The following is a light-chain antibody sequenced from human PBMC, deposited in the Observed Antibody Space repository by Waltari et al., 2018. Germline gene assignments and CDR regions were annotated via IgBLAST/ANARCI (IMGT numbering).Light chain of an antibody. CDR2: EFS. Sequence: QSALTQPASVSGSPGQSITISCTGTSSDVGGYNYLSWYQQHPGKAPKLIIYEFSNRPSGVSNRFSGSKSGNTASLTISGLQAEDEADYYCSSYTSSSALVFGGGTKLTVL. CDR3: SSYTSSSALV. CDR1: SSDVGGYNY. V-gene: IGLV2-14*01. J-gene: IGLJ3*02.